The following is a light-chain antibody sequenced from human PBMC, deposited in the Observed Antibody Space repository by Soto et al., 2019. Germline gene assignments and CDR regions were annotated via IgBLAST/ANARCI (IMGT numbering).Light chain of an antibody. CDR2: KAS. V-gene: IGKV1-5*03. Sequence: QMTQSPSTLSASEGDRVTITCWASQSVGSWLAWHQQKPGRAPKVLVYKASNLQDGVPSRFSGSGSGTEFILTISSLQPDDVATYFCHQYSRYPWTFGQGTKVEIK. CDR1: QSVGSW. J-gene: IGKJ1*01. CDR3: HQYSRYPWT.